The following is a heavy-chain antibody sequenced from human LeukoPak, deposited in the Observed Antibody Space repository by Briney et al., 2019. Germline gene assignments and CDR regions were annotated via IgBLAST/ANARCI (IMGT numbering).Heavy chain of an antibody. CDR1: GYTFTGYY. D-gene: IGHD5-12*01. J-gene: IGHJ4*02. CDR2: INPNSGDT. V-gene: IGHV1-2*02. CDR3: ARDSGLGYSGYDLAW. Sequence: ASVEVSCKASGYTFTGYYMSWVRQAPGQGLEWMGWINPNSGDTNYAQKFQGRVTMTRDTSIRTAYMELSRLRSDDTAVYYCARDSGLGYSGYDLAWWGQGTLVTVSS.